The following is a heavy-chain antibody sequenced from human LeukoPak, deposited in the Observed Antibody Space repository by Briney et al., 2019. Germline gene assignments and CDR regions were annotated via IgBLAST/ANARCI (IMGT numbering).Heavy chain of an antibody. Sequence: SETLSLTCTVSGGSISSSSYYWGWIRQPPGKGLEWIGSIYYSGSTYYNPSLKSRVTISVDTSKNQFSLKLSSVTAADTAVYYCAKILGVTTVTYWGQGTLVTVSS. V-gene: IGHV4-39*07. CDR1: GGSISSSSYY. D-gene: IGHD4-17*01. CDR3: AKILGVTTVTY. J-gene: IGHJ4*02. CDR2: IYYSGST.